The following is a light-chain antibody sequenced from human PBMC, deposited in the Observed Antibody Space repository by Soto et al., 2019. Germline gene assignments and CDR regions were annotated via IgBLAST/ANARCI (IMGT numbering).Light chain of an antibody. Sequence: QSALTQPASVSGSPGQSITISCTGTSSDVGGYNYVSWYQQHPGKAPKLMIYEVSNRPSGVSNRFSGSKSGNTASLTISGLQAEDEADCYCSSYTSSSTPVVFGGGTKLPVL. CDR1: SSDVGGYNY. V-gene: IGLV2-14*01. CDR3: SSYTSSSTPVV. CDR2: EVS. J-gene: IGLJ2*01.